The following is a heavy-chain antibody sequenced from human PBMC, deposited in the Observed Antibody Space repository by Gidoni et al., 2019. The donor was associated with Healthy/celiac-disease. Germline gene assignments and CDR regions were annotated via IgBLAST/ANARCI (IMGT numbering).Heavy chain of an antibody. CDR2: ISYDGSNK. D-gene: IGHD3-16*01. V-gene: IGHV3-30*01. CDR1: GFTFSSFA. CDR3: ARCHDLGPFTYYYYGMDV. J-gene: IGHJ6*02. Sequence: QVQLVESGGGVVQPGRSLRPSCAASGFTFSSFAMHWVRQAPGKGLEWVAVISYDGSNKYYADSVKGRFTISRDNSKNTLYLQMNSLRAEDTAVYYCARCHDLGPFTYYYYGMDVWGQGTTVTVSS.